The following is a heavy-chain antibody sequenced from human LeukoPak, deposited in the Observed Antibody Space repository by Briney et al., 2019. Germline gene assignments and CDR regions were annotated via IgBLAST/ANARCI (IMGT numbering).Heavy chain of an antibody. J-gene: IGHJ4*02. V-gene: IGHV3-23*01. CDR3: PEGGQHSSSPLDY. D-gene: IGHD6-13*01. CDR1: GFTFSSYA. Sequence: GGSLRLSCAASGFTFSSYAMSWVRQVPGKGLEWVSAISSSGSNTYYADSVKGRFTISRDNSKNTLYLQMNSLRAEDTAVYYCPEGGQHSSSPLDYWGQGTLVTVSS. CDR2: ISSSGSNT.